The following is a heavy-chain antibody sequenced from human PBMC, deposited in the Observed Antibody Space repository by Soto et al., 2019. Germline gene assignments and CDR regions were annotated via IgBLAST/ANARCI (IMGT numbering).Heavy chain of an antibody. D-gene: IGHD4-17*01. J-gene: IGHJ5*02. CDR1: GGYFNDNY. Sequence: QVQLQQWGAGLLKPSETLSLSCAVYGGYFNDNYYTWFRQPPGQGLEWIGAISRSGTTKYIPSLKSRAAVSFHTSKTQASLKVTSVTAADTAVDYCTTSLRSGTQVEPWGQGALVTVSS. V-gene: IGHV4-34*01. CDR2: ISRSGTT. CDR3: TTSLRSGTQVEP.